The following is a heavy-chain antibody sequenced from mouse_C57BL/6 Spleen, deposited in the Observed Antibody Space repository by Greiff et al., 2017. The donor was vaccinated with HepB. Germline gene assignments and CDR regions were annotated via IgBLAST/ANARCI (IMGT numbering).Heavy chain of an antibody. CDR1: GFNIKDDY. CDR2: IDPENGDT. V-gene: IGHV14-4*01. Sequence: EVQLVESGAELVRPGASVKLSCTASGFNIKDDYMHWVKQRPEQGLEWIGWIDPENGDTEYASKFQGKATITADTSSNTAYLQLSSLTSEDTAVYYCTGGYGSNYFDYWGQGTTLTVSS. D-gene: IGHD1-1*01. J-gene: IGHJ2*01. CDR3: TGGYGSNYFDY.